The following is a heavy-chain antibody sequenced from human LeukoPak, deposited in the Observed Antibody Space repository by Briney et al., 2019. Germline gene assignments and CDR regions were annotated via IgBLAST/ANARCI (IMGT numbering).Heavy chain of an antibody. J-gene: IGHJ5*02. Sequence: SVKVSCKASGGTFSSYAISWVRQAPGQGLEWMGGIIPIFGTASYAQKFQGRVTITADESTSTAYMELSSLRSEDTAVYYCARGGDIVVVPAAERGWFDPWGQGTLVTVSS. D-gene: IGHD2-2*01. CDR1: GGTFSSYA. CDR2: IIPIFGTA. V-gene: IGHV1-69*13. CDR3: ARGGDIVVVPAAERGWFDP.